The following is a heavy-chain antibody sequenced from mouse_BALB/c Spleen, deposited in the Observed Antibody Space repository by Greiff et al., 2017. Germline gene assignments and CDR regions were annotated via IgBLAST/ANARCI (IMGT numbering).Heavy chain of an antibody. V-gene: IGHV5-12-2*01. Sequence: EVKVEESGGGLVQPGGSLKLSCAASGFTFSSYTMSWVRQTPEKRLEWVAYISNGGGSTYYPDTVKGRFTISRDNAKNTLYLQMSSLKSEDTAMYYCARQRTSYAMDYWGQGTSVTVSA. CDR1: GFTFSSYT. J-gene: IGHJ4*01. D-gene: IGHD3-3*01. CDR2: ISNGGGST. CDR3: ARQRTSYAMDY.